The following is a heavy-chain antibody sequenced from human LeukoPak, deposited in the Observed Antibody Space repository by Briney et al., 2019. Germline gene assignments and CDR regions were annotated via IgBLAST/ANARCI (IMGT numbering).Heavy chain of an antibody. CDR2: IYYSGST. CDR3: ARRVVVVTAIGYFDY. CDR1: GFSVSSNY. D-gene: IGHD2-21*02. Sequence: GSLRLSCAASGFSVSSNYMSWVRQAPGKGLEWIGSIYYSGSTYYNPSLKSRVTISVDTSKNQFSLKLSSVTAADTAVYYCARRVVVVTAIGYFDYWGQGTLVTVSS. V-gene: IGHV4-39*01. J-gene: IGHJ4*02.